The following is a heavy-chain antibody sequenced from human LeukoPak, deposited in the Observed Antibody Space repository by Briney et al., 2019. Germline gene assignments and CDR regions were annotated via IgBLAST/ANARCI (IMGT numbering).Heavy chain of an antibody. CDR2: IYYSGST. CDR1: GGSISSGGYY. Sequence: PSRTLSLTCTVSGGSISSGGYYWSWIRQHPGKGLEWIGYIYYSGSTYYNPSLKSRVTISVDTSKNQFSLKLSSVTAADTAVYYCARANHYYDSSGLTLLFDYWGQGTLVTVSS. J-gene: IGHJ4*02. V-gene: IGHV4-31*03. CDR3: ARANHYYDSSGLTLLFDY. D-gene: IGHD3-22*01.